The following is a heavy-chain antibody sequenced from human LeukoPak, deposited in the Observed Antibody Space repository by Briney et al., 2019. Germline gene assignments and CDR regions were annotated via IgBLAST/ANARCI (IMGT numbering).Heavy chain of an antibody. D-gene: IGHD3-22*01. V-gene: IGHV4-4*07. J-gene: IGHJ5*02. CDR1: GGSISSYY. CDR3: ARAPASSYYYDSSGYYYSWLDP. CDR2: ISPSGST. Sequence: SETLSLTCTVSGGSISSYYWSWIRQPAGKGLEWIGRISPSGSTNYNPSLKSRVTISVDTSKNQFSLKLSSVTAADTAVYYCARAPASSYYYDSSGYYYSWLDPWGQGTLVTVSS.